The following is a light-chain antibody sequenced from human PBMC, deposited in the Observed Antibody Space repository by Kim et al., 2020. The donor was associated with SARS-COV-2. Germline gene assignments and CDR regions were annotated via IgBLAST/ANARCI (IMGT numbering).Light chain of an antibody. CDR1: QSISSW. CDR3: QQYNSYPLT. J-gene: IGKJ4*01. V-gene: IGKV1-5*03. Sequence: DIQMTQSPSTLSASAGDRVSITCRASQSISSWLAWYQQKPGKAPKLLIYKASSLERGVPSRFSGSGSGTEFTLTISSLQSDDFATYYCQQYNSYPLTFGGGTKVDIK. CDR2: KAS.